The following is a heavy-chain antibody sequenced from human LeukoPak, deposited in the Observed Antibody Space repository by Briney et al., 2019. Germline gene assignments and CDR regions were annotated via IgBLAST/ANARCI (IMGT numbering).Heavy chain of an antibody. CDR3: ATADYYDSSGY. V-gene: IGHV4-34*01. Sequence: SETLSLTCAVYGGSFSGYYWSWIRQPPGKGLEWIGEINHSGSTNYNPSLKSRVTISVDTSKNQFSLKLSSVTAVDTAVYYCATADYYDSSGYWGQGTLVTVSS. CDR2: INHSGST. D-gene: IGHD3-22*01. J-gene: IGHJ4*02. CDR1: GGSFSGYY.